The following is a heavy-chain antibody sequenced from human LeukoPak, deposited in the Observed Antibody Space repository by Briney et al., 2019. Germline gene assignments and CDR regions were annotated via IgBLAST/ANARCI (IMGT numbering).Heavy chain of an antibody. Sequence: GGSLRLSCAASGFTFSSYAMSWVRQAPGKGLEWVSAISGSGGSTYYADSVKGRFTISRDNSKDTLYLQMNSLRAEDTAVYYCAKDGWFGELFGYWGQGTLVTVSS. CDR3: AKDGWFGELFGY. V-gene: IGHV3-23*01. J-gene: IGHJ4*02. CDR1: GFTFSSYA. CDR2: ISGSGGST. D-gene: IGHD3-10*01.